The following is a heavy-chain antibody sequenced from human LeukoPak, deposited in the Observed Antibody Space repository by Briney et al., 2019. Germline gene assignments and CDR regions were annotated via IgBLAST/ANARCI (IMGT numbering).Heavy chain of an antibody. CDR2: IYPSGSA. D-gene: IGHD3-10*01. J-gene: IGHJ4*02. V-gene: IGHV4-61*02. CDR3: AREPAAGSGNY. CDR1: GGSISSRGYY. Sequence: PSETLSLTCAVSGGSISSRGYYWTWIRQSAGKGLEWIGRIYPSGSANYNPSFKSRVTISLDASKNQFSLKLSSVPAADTALYYCAREPAAGSGNYWGQGTLVTVSS.